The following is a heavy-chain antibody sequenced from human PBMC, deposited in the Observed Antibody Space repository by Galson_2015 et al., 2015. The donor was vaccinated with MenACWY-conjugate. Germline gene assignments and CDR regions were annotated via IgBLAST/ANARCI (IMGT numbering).Heavy chain of an antibody. CDR3: AKDHNHGSGSSLLDMDV. CDR2: ITSSSTTI. J-gene: IGHJ6*02. D-gene: IGHD3-10*01. Sequence: SLRLSCAASGFTFSSYSMNWVRQAPGKGLEWVSYITSSSTTIYYADSVKGRFTISRDNSKKMLYLQMNGLRAEDTAVYYCAKDHNHGSGSSLLDMDVWGQGTTVTVSS. V-gene: IGHV3-48*01. CDR1: GFTFSSYS.